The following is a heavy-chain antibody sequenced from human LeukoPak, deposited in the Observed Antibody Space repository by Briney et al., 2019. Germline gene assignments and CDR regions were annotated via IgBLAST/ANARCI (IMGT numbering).Heavy chain of an antibody. CDR3: ARDMRFKVVTVASRAFDI. CDR2: IYYSGST. CDR1: GGSISSSSYY. V-gene: IGHV4-61*01. D-gene: IGHD2-21*02. Sequence: PSETLSLTCTVSGGSISSSSYYWGWIRQPPGKGLEWIGYIYYSGSTNYNPSLKSRVTISVDTSKNQFSLKLSSVTAADTAVYYCARDMRFKVVTVASRAFDIWGQGTMVTVSS. J-gene: IGHJ3*02.